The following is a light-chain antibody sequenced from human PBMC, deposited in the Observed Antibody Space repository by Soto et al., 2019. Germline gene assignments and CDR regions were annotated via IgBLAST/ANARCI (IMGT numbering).Light chain of an antibody. CDR3: QQYGHSPRT. Sequence: NVLTQSPGTLSLSPGERASLSCRASQSVSNSFLAWYQQKAGQSPRLLIYAASARAIGIPDRFSGSGSGTDFTLTISRLEPEDFAVYYCQQYGHSPRTFGQGTKVDI. CDR1: QSVSNSF. J-gene: IGKJ1*01. CDR2: AAS. V-gene: IGKV3-20*01.